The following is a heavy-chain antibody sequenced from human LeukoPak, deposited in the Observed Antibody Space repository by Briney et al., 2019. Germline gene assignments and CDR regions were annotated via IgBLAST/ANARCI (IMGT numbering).Heavy chain of an antibody. CDR3: AGTIVGATHSLVEYYYYMDV. J-gene: IGHJ6*03. V-gene: IGHV6-1*01. D-gene: IGHD1-26*01. Sequence: SQTLSLTCAISGDSVSSNSAAWNWIRQSPSRGLEWLGRTYYRSKWYNDYAVSVKSRITINPDTSKNQFSLQLNSVTPEDTAVYYCAGTIVGATHSLVEYYYYMDVWGKGTTVTISS. CDR1: GDSVSSNSAA. CDR2: TYYRSKWYN.